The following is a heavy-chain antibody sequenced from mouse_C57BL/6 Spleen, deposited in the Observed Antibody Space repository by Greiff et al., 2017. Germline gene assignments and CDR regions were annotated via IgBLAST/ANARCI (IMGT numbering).Heavy chain of an antibody. J-gene: IGHJ4*01. CDR2: IYPGDGDT. Sequence: VQLQQSGPELVKPGASVKISCKASGYAFSSSWMNWVKQRPGKGLEWVGRIYPGDGDTNYNGKYKGKATLTADKSSSTAYMQLRSLTSEDSAVSFCARYDLTTVVDAGYAMDYWGQGTSVTVSS. D-gene: IGHD1-1*01. V-gene: IGHV1-82*01. CDR1: GYAFSSSW. CDR3: ARYDLTTVVDAGYAMDY.